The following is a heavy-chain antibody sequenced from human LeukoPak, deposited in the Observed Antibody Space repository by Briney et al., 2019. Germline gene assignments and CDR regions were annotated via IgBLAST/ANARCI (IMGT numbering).Heavy chain of an antibody. CDR3: ARRSVTTVDY. CDR2: IYDSGST. J-gene: IGHJ4*02. Sequence: SETLSLTCTVSGGSIRSGYYYWGWIRQPPGKGLEWIGSIYDSGSTYYNPSLKSRVTISVDTSKNQFSLKLSSVTAADTAVYYCARRSVTTVDYWGQGTLVTVSS. V-gene: IGHV4-39*01. CDR1: GGSIRSGYYY. D-gene: IGHD4-17*01.